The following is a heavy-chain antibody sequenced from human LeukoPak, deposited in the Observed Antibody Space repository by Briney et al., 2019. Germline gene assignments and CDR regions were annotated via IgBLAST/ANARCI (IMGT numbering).Heavy chain of an antibody. Sequence: SETLSLTCAVYGGSFSGYYWSWIRQPPGKGREWIGEINHSGSTNYNPSLKSRVTISVDTSKNQFSLELSSVTAADTAVYYGANVFRRRYRKHIFDYWGQGTLVTVSS. CDR2: INHSGST. J-gene: IGHJ4*02. V-gene: IGHV4-34*01. CDR3: ANVFRRRYRKHIFDY. CDR1: GGSFSGYY. D-gene: IGHD5-18*01.